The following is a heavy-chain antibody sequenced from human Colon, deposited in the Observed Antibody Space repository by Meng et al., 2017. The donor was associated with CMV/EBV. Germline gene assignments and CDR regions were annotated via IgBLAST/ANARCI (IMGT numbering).Heavy chain of an antibody. Sequence: QVQLGQFGAEVKEPGASVLVSCRSSGYTFTSYGINWVRQAPGQGLEWMGWISGSTGYTNRAQKFQGRVTMTTDTSTSTAYLALTSLTSNDTAVYYCARGRPNWSGVLDYWGQGTLVTVSS. D-gene: IGHD1-1*01. CDR2: ISGSTGYT. CDR3: ARGRPNWSGVLDY. V-gene: IGHV1-18*01. CDR1: GYTFTSYG. J-gene: IGHJ4*02.